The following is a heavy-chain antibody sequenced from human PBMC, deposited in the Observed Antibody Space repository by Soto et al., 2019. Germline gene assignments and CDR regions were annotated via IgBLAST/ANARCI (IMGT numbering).Heavy chain of an antibody. CDR3: ARDGDMITFGGVISNWFDP. V-gene: IGHV1-69*13. CDR2: IIPIFGTA. CDR1: GGTFSSYA. J-gene: IGHJ5*02. Sequence: ASVKVSCKASGGTFSSYAISWLRQAPGQGLEWMGGIIPIFGTANYAQKFQGRVTITADESTSTAYMELSSLRSEDTAVYYCARDGDMITFGGVISNWFDPWGQGTLVTVSS. D-gene: IGHD3-16*02.